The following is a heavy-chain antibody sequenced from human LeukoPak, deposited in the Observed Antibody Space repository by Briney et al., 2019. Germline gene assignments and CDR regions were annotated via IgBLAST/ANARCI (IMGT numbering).Heavy chain of an antibody. CDR3: ARGVRWLQLCYFDY. CDR2: ISYRGST. Sequence: SDTLSLTCTDSGGSISSAYWRWLRQPPGKGVEWIGYISYRGSTNYNPSLKSRVPISLDKSKNQFSLKVSSLTAAATAVYYCARGVRWLQLCYFDYWGQGTLVTVSS. CDR1: GGSISSAY. D-gene: IGHD5-24*01. V-gene: IGHV4-59*07. J-gene: IGHJ4*02.